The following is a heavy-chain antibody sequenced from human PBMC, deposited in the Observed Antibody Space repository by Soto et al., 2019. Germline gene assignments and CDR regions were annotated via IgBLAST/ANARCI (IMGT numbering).Heavy chain of an antibody. CDR2: INEDESNT. V-gene: IGHV3-74*01. CDR3: ARGLFLDY. Sequence: EVQLVESGGGLVQPGGSLRLSCATSGFTFSNYWMHWVRQAPGKGPVWVSRINEDESNTNYEDSVKGRFTISRDNAKNTLYLQMTRLRAEDTAVYYCARGLFLDYWGQGTRVTVSS. CDR1: GFTFSNYW. D-gene: IGHD3-3*01. J-gene: IGHJ4*02.